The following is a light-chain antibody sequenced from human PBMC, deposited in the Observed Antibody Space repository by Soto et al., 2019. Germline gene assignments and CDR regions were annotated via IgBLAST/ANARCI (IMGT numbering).Light chain of an antibody. CDR1: RGISNS. Sequence: DIQMTQSPSSLSASVGDRVTISCRASRGISNSLAWYQQKPGKVPKLLIYGASSLQSGVPSRFGGSGSGTDFTLTISSLQPEDVATYYCQKYNSAPWTFGQGTKVEIK. V-gene: IGKV1-27*01. CDR3: QKYNSAPWT. CDR2: GAS. J-gene: IGKJ1*01.